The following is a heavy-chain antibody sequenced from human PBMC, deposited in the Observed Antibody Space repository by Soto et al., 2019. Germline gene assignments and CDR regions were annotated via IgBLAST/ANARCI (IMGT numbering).Heavy chain of an antibody. CDR3: ARDGGGATCDF. Sequence: QVQLVQSGAEVKKPGSSVKVSCEASGGSFRSYAINWMRQAPGQGLEWMGGIIPIFGTTTYAQKFQGRVTLSADESTRTAFLELSSLRSEDTAVYYCARDGGGATCDFWGQGTLVTVSS. CDR1: GGSFRSYA. D-gene: IGHD3-16*01. CDR2: IIPIFGTT. J-gene: IGHJ4*02. V-gene: IGHV1-69*12.